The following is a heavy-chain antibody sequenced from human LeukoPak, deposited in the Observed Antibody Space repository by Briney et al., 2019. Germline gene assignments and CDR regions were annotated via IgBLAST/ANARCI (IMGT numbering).Heavy chain of an antibody. J-gene: IGHJ4*02. V-gene: IGHV1-69*13. CDR3: ARDNGEALDY. CDR1: GGTFSSYA. CDR2: IIPIFGTA. Sequence: ASVKVSCKDSGGTFSSYAISWVRQAPGQGLEWMGGIIPIFGTANYAQKFQGRVTITADESTSTAYMELSSLRSEDTAVYYCARDNGEALDYWGQGTLVTVSS. D-gene: IGHD4-17*01.